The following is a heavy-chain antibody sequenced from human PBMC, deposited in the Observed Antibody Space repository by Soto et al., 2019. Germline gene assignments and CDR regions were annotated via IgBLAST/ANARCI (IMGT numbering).Heavy chain of an antibody. D-gene: IGHD3-10*01. V-gene: IGHV1-18*01. CDR3: ARDLVYYGSGSYYRGGYYYGMDV. Sequence: QVQLVQSGAEVKKPGASVKVSCKASGYTFTSYGISWVRQAPGQGLEWMGWTSAYNGNTNYAQKLRGRVTMTTDTPRSTAYMELRSLRSDDTAVYYCARDLVYYGSGSYYRGGYYYGMDVWGQGTTVTVSS. CDR1: GYTFTSYG. J-gene: IGHJ6*02. CDR2: TSAYNGNT.